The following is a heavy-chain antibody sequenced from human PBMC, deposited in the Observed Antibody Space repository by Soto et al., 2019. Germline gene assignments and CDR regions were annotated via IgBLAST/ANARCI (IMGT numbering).Heavy chain of an antibody. CDR1: GFTFSSYA. D-gene: IGHD3-10*01. CDR3: ARGGSCNYCYFDY. V-gene: IGHV3-30-3*01. Sequence: QVQLVESGGGVVQPGRSLRLSCAASGFTFSSYAMHWVRQAPGKGLEWVAVISYDGSNKYYADSVKGRFTISRDNSKNTLYLQMNSLGAEDTAVYYCARGGSCNYCYFDYWGQGSLVTVSS. CDR2: ISYDGSNK. J-gene: IGHJ4*02.